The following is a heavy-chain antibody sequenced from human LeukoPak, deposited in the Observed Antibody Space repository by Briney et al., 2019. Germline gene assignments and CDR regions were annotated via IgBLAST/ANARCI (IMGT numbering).Heavy chain of an antibody. D-gene: IGHD2-15*01. CDR2: ISSNGDNT. CDR3: TRDSALLGVAFDL. Sequence: TGGSLRLSCSASGFPFNTYAIHWVRQAPGKGLEYVAGISSNGDNTDFADSAKGRFTISRDNSKSTLFLQMNSLRAEDTAVYSCTRDSALLGVAFDLWGQGTVVTVSS. J-gene: IGHJ3*01. CDR1: GFPFNTYA. V-gene: IGHV3-64D*06.